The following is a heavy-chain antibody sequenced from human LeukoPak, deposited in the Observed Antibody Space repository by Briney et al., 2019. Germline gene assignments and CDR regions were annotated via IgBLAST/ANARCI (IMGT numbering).Heavy chain of an antibody. CDR1: GYTFTSYG. D-gene: IGHD3-3*01. Sequence: ASVKVSCKASGYTFTSYGISWLRQAPGQGLEWMGWISAYNGNTNYAQKLQGRVTMTTDTSTSTAYMELRSLRSDDTAVYYCARFKAMNDFWSGYLSPFDYWGQGTLVTVSS. CDR3: ARFKAMNDFWSGYLSPFDY. V-gene: IGHV1-18*01. J-gene: IGHJ4*02. CDR2: ISAYNGNT.